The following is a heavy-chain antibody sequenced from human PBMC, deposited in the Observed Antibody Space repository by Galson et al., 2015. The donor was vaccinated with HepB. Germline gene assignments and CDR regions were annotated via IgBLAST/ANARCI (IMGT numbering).Heavy chain of an antibody. Sequence: SVKVSCKASGYTFTSYGISWVQQAPGQGLEWMGWISAYNGNTNYAQKLQGRVTMTTDTSTSTAYMELRSLRSDDTAVYYCARGVTIFGVGPFGYWGQGTLVTVSS. D-gene: IGHD3-3*01. CDR3: ARGVTIFGVGPFGY. J-gene: IGHJ4*02. V-gene: IGHV1-18*01. CDR1: GYTFTSYG. CDR2: ISAYNGNT.